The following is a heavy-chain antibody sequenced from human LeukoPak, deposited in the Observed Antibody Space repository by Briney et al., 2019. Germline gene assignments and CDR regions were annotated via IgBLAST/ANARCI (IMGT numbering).Heavy chain of an antibody. CDR2: LKSRKDGGTT. CDR1: GFSFKNTW. D-gene: IGHD5-24*01. Sequence: SGGSLRLSCTASGFSFKNTWMSWVRQAPGKGLEWVGRLKSRKDGGTTDYAAPVKGRFIISRDDSINTLYLQMNSLKTEDTAVYYCTTDKQMSPDYWGQGTLVTVSS. CDR3: TTDKQMSPDY. J-gene: IGHJ4*02. V-gene: IGHV3-15*01.